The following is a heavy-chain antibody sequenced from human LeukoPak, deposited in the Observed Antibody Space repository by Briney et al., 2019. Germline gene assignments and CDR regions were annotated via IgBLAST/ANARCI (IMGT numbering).Heavy chain of an antibody. V-gene: IGHV4-61*02. J-gene: IGHJ4*02. Sequence: SQTLSLTCTVSGGSISSGSYYWSWIRQPAGKGLEWIGRIYTSGSTNCNPSLKSRVTISVDTSKNQFSLKLSSVTAADTAVYYCARDRHYDSSGYQTYYFDYWGQGTLVTVSS. CDR3: ARDRHYDSSGYQTYYFDY. CDR2: IYTSGST. CDR1: GGSISSGSYY. D-gene: IGHD3-22*01.